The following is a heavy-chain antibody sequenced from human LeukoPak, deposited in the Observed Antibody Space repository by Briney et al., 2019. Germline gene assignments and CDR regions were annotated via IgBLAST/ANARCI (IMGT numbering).Heavy chain of an antibody. J-gene: IGHJ4*02. CDR2: ITPSGGST. CDR3: ARQPQVRLQPDFDY. Sequence: SVNVSCMGSGYIFIRYYMHWVRQTRAKGVEGVGIITPSGGSTSSAHKSQGRDSMTTDMSKSTNYMELSRLSSEDTAVSDCARQPQVRLQPDFDYWGQGTLVTVSS. V-gene: IGHV1-46*01. CDR1: GYIFIRYY. D-gene: IGHD5-24*01.